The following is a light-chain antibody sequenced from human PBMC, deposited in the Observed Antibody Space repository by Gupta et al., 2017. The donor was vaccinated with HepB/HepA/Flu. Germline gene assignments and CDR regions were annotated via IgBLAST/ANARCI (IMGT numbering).Light chain of an antibody. CDR2: SNN. V-gene: IGLV1-44*01. CDR1: SSNIGSNT. CDR3: AAWDDSLNGYV. Sequence: QSVLTQPPSASGTPGQRVTISCSGSSSNIGSNTVNWYQHLPGTAPTLLMYSNNQRPAGVPDRFSGSKPGTSASLAVSGLQSEDEADYYCAAWDDSLNGYVFGTGTKVTVL. J-gene: IGLJ1*01.